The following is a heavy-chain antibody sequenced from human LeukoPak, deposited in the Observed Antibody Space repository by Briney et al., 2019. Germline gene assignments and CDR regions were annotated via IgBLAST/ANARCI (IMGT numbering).Heavy chain of an antibody. Sequence: SETLSLTCTISGGSISSYYWSWIRQPPGKGLEWIGYIYYSGSTNYNPSLKSRVTISVDTSKNQFSLKLSSVTAADTAVYYCARGYYDILTRYSDAFDIWGQGTMVTVSS. D-gene: IGHD3-9*01. CDR2: IYYSGST. J-gene: IGHJ3*02. CDR1: GGSISSYY. V-gene: IGHV4-59*01. CDR3: ARGYYDILTRYSDAFDI.